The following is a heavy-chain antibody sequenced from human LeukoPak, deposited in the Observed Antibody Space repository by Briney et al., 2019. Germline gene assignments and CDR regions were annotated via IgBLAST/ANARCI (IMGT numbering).Heavy chain of an antibody. D-gene: IGHD3-10*01. Sequence: PGGSLRLSCAVSGFTVSTSYMSWVRQAPGKGLEWVSVLYSGGKTYYADSVKGRFTISRDNSKNTLYLQMSSLRAEDTAVYYCARDNYYGSGSLDIWGQGTMVTVSS. V-gene: IGHV3-53*01. CDR3: ARDNYYGSGSLDI. J-gene: IGHJ3*02. CDR2: LYSGGKT. CDR1: GFTVSTSY.